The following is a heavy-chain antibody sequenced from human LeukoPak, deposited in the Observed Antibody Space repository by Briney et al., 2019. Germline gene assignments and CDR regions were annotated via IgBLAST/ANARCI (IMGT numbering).Heavy chain of an antibody. CDR2: IYYSGST. D-gene: IGHD6-13*01. CDR3: ARQGIAAAGGDMDV. V-gene: IGHV4-39*01. J-gene: IGHJ6*03. Sequence: SETLSLTCTVSGGSISSSSYYWGWIRQPPGKGLEWIGSIYYSGSTYYNPSLKSRVTISVDTSKNQFSLKLSSVTAADTAVYYCARQGIAAAGGDMDVWAKGPRSPSP. CDR1: GGSISSSSYY.